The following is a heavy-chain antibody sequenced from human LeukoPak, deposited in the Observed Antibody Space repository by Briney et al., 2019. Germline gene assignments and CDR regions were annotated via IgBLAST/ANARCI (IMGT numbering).Heavy chain of an antibody. CDR1: GGTFSSYA. V-gene: IGHV1-69*05. Sequence: ASVKVSCKASGGTFSSYALSWVRQAPGQGLEWMGGIIPIFGTADYAQKFQGRVTITTDESTSTAYMKLSSLRSEDTAVYYCARAGDSSGFSIYFHHWGQGTLVTVSS. J-gene: IGHJ1*01. CDR3: ARAGDSSGFSIYFHH. D-gene: IGHD3-22*01. CDR2: IIPIFGTA.